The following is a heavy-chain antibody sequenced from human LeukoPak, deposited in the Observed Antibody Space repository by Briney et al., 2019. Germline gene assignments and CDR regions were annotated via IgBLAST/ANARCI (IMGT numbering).Heavy chain of an antibody. J-gene: IGHJ4*02. V-gene: IGHV3-21*04. D-gene: IGHD6-13*01. CDR2: ISSSSSYI. Sequence: GGSLRLSCAASGFTFSSYSMNWVRQAPGKGLEWVSSISSSSSYIYYADSVKGRFTISRDNAKNSLYLQMNSLRAEDTAVYYCAKDLEYSSSWTFDYWGQGTLVTVSS. CDR1: GFTFSSYS. CDR3: AKDLEYSSSWTFDY.